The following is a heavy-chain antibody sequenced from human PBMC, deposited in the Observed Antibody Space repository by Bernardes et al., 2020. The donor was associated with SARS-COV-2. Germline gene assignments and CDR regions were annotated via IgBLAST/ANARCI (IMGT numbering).Heavy chain of an antibody. CDR3: ARDYSSGWRHYGMDV. V-gene: IGHV3-48*01. CDR1: GFTFSSYS. D-gene: IGHD6-19*01. CDR2: ISSSSSTI. Sequence: GGSLRLSCAASGFTFSSYSINWVRQAPGKGLEWVSYISSSSSTIYYADSVKGRFTISRDNAKNSLYLQMNSLRAEDTAVYYCARDYSSGWRHYGMDVWGQGTTVTVSS. J-gene: IGHJ6*02.